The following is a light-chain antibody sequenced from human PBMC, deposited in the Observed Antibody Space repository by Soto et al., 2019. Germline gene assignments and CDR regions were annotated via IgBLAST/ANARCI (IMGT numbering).Light chain of an antibody. CDR2: GAS. J-gene: IGKJ1*01. CDR1: QSVSSSY. CDR3: QQYGSSPLT. V-gene: IGKV3-20*01. Sequence: LKLSPGALSLTKGERATLSCRASQSVSSSYLAWYQQKPGQAPRLLIYGASSRATGIPDRFSGSGSGTDFTLTISRLEPEDFAVYYCQQYGSSPLTFGQGSNVDIK.